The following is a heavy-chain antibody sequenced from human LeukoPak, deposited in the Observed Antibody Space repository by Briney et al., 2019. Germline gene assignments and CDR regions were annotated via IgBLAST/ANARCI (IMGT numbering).Heavy chain of an antibody. Sequence: PSETLSLTCTVSGGSFSNYYWSWIRQPPGKGLEWIGYIYYSGSTYYNPSLKSRVTISVDTSKNQFSLKLSSVTAADTAVYYCARVGIVATMFIDYWGQGTLVTVSS. CDR1: GGSFSNYY. D-gene: IGHD5-12*01. J-gene: IGHJ4*02. CDR3: ARVGIVATMFIDY. V-gene: IGHV4-59*06. CDR2: IYYSGST.